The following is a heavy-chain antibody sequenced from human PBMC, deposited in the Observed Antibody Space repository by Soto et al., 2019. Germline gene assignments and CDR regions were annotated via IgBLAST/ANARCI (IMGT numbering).Heavy chain of an antibody. CDR1: GFTFSSYG. CDR3: AGDYGDYGGNY. Sequence: QVQLVESGGGVVQPGRSLRLSCAASGFTFSSYGMHWVRQAPGKGLEWVAVIWYDGSNKYYADSVKGQFTISRDNSKNTLYLQMNSLRAEDTAVYYCAGDYGDYGGNYWGQGTLVTVSS. J-gene: IGHJ4*02. CDR2: IWYDGSNK. V-gene: IGHV3-33*01. D-gene: IGHD4-17*01.